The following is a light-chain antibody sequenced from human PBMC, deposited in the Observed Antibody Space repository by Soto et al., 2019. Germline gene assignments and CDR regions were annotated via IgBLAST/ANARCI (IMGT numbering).Light chain of an antibody. J-gene: IGLJ2*01. CDR2: EAT. CDR3: CSYADSSTPVV. CDR1: SSDIGRYNF. V-gene: IGLV2-23*01. Sequence: QSVLTQPASMSGSPGQSITISCTGTSSDIGRYNFVSWYQHHPGKAPKLIIYEATKRPSGVSYRFSGSKSGNTASLTISGLQAEDEADYYCCSYADSSTPVVFGGGTQLTVL.